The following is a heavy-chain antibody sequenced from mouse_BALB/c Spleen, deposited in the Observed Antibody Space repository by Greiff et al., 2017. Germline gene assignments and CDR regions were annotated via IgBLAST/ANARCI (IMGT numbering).Heavy chain of an antibody. CDR1: GYAFSSSW. CDR2: IYPGYGDT. J-gene: IGHJ3*01. CDR3: ARNGNITTAGAY. D-gene: IGHD1-2*01. V-gene: IGHV1-82*01. Sequence: QVQLKESGPELVKPGASVKISCKASGYAFSSSWMNWVKQRPGQGLEWIGRIYPGYGDTNYNGKFKGKATLTADKSSSTAYMQLSSLTSVDSAVYFCARNGNITTAGAYWGQGTLVTVSA.